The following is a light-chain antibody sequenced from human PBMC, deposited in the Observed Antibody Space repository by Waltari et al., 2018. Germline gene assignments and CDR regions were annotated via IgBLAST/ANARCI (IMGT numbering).Light chain of an antibody. V-gene: IGKV2-30*01. CDR3: MQGTHWPWT. CDR1: QSLVSSDGNTY. J-gene: IGKJ1*01. Sequence: DVVMTQSPLSLPVTLGQPASLPCRSSQSLVSSDGNTYFNWFQQRPDQSPRRLLYKVSNRDSGVPDRFSGSGSGTDFTLRISRVEAEDVGVYYCMQGTHWPWTFGQGTKVEIK. CDR2: KVS.